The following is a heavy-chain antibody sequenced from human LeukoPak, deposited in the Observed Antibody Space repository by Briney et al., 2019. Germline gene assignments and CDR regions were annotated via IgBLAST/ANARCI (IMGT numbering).Heavy chain of an antibody. J-gene: IGHJ4*02. CDR1: GYTFTSYD. Sequence: ASVKVFRKASGYTFTSYDINWVRQATGQGLEWMGWMNPNSGNTGYAQKFQGRVTITRNTSISTAYMELSSLRSEDTAVYYCARRRSSSHGYWGQVAILTVSS. D-gene: IGHD6-6*01. CDR2: MNPNSGNT. V-gene: IGHV1-8*03. CDR3: ARRRSSSHGY.